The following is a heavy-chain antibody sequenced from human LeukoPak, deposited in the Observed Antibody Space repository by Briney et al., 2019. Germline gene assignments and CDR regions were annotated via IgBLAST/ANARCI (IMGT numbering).Heavy chain of an antibody. Sequence: GGSLRLSCAASGFTFSSYAMSWVRQAPGKGLEWVSAISGSGGSTYYADSVKGRFTISRDNSKNTLYLQMNSLRAEDTAVYYCAKVALSTSSGGDYYYYMDVWGKGTTVTVSS. CDR1: GFTFSSYA. CDR3: AKVALSTSSGGDYYYYMDV. D-gene: IGHD2-2*01. CDR2: ISGSGGST. V-gene: IGHV3-23*01. J-gene: IGHJ6*03.